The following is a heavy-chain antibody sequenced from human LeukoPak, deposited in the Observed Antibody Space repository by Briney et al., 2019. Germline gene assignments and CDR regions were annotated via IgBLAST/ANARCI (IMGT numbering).Heavy chain of an antibody. V-gene: IGHV3-21*01. CDR2: ISSSSSYI. Sequence: GGSVRLSCAASGFTFSSYSMNWVRQAPGKGLEWVSSISSSSSYIYYADSVKGRFTISRDNSKNTLYLQMNSLRAEDTAVYYCARDRPSFIAAAGKFDPWGQGTLVTVSS. CDR1: GFTFSSYS. D-gene: IGHD6-13*01. J-gene: IGHJ5*02. CDR3: ARDRPSFIAAAGKFDP.